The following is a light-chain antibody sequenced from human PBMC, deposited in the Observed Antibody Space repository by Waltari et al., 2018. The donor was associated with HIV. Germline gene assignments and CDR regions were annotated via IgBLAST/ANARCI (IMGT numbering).Light chain of an antibody. CDR3: CSDAGSHWV. CDR1: SSDVGGYNY. J-gene: IGLJ3*02. CDR2: DIS. Sequence: QSALTQPRSVSGSPGQSVTISCTGTSSDVGGYNYVSWYQQHPGKAPKLMIYDISKRPSGVPDRFLGSTSDNTASLTISGLQAEDEAHYYCCSDAGSHWVFGGGTKLPVL. V-gene: IGLV2-11*01.